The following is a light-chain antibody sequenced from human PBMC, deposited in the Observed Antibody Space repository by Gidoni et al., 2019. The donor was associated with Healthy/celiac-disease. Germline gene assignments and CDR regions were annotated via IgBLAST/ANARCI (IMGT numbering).Light chain of an antibody. CDR1: QSVSSN. J-gene: IGKJ2*01. V-gene: IGKV3-15*01. CDR3: QQYNNWPPAT. CDR2: GAS. Sequence: EIVIPQSPATLSVSPGERATLSCRASQSVSSNLAWYQQKPGQAPRLLIYGASTRATGIPARFSGSGSGTEFTLTISSLQSEDVAVYYCQQYNNWPPATFGQGTKLEIK.